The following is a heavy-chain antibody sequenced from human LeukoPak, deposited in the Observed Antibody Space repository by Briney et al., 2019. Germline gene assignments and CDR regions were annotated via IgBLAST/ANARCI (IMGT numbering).Heavy chain of an antibody. J-gene: IGHJ4*02. D-gene: IGHD5-18*01. Sequence: SETLSLTCTVSGYSISSGYYWGWIRQPPGKGLEWIGSIYHSGSTYYNPSLKSRVTISVDTSKNQFSLKLSSVTAADTAVYYCARDPARGYSYGLGYWGQGTLVTVSS. CDR2: IYHSGST. V-gene: IGHV4-38-2*02. CDR3: ARDPARGYSYGLGY. CDR1: GYSISSGYY.